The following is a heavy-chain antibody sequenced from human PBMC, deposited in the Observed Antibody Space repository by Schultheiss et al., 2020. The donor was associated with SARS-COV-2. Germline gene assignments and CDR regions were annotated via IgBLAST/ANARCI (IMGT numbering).Heavy chain of an antibody. D-gene: IGHD3-3*02. CDR2: MNPSAGDI. J-gene: IGHJ5*01. CDR3: ARGEGSIGWFHF. CDR1: GFTFSNSW. Sequence: GESLKISCAASGFTFSNSWMHWVRQAPGEGLVWVSRMNPSAGDIKYADSVRGRFFISRDNAQNTLFLEMNSLRVEDTAVYYCARGEGSIGWFHFWGQGSLVTVSS. V-gene: IGHV3-74*01.